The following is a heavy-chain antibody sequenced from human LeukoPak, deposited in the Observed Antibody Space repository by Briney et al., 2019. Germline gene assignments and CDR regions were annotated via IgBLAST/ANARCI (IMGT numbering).Heavy chain of an antibody. Sequence: GGSLRLSCAASGFIVSSSYMSWVRQAPGKGLEWVSVIHSGSNTYYADSVKGRFTISRDNSKNTLYLQMNSLRAEDTAVYYCARDLNSGGSFWGQGTLVTVSS. V-gene: IGHV3-53*01. D-gene: IGHD2-15*01. CDR2: IHSGSNT. CDR1: GFIVSSSY. J-gene: IGHJ4*02. CDR3: ARDLNSGGSF.